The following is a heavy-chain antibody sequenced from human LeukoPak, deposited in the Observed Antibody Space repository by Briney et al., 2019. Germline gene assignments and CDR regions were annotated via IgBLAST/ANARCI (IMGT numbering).Heavy chain of an antibody. CDR2: MLYSGST. D-gene: IGHD3-16*02. CDR3: ARSDIWGSYRFLDY. Sequence: PSETLSLTCTVSGASISNFYWSWIRQAPGQGLEWIGYMLYSGSTNQKPSLRSRVTISVDTSKNQVSLKLSSVTAADTAVYYCARSDIWGSYRFLDYWGQGILVTVSS. J-gene: IGHJ4*01. CDR1: GASISNFY. V-gene: IGHV4-59*08.